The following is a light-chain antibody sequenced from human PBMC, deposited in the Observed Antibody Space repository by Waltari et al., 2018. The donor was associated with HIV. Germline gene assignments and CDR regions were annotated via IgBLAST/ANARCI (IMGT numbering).Light chain of an antibody. CDR2: GAS. CDR1: QRVSSN. V-gene: IGKV3-15*01. J-gene: IGKJ1*01. Sequence: DILMTPSPATLSVSPGERATLSCRASQRVSSNLAWYQLRPGQAPRLLIYGASTRATGIPARFSGSGSGTEFTLTISSLQSEDFGVYYCQQYYMWPRTFGQGTKVEIK. CDR3: QQYYMWPRT.